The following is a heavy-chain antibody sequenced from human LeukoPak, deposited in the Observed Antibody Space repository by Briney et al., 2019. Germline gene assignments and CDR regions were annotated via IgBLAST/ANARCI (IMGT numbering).Heavy chain of an antibody. D-gene: IGHD6-13*01. CDR2: IYHSGST. V-gene: IGHV4-38-2*02. Sequence: SETLSLTCTVSGYSISSGYYWGWIRQPPGKGLEWIGSIYHSGSTYYNPSLKSRVTISVDTSENQFSLKLSSVTAADTAVYFCARAYRSSWYANWFDPWGQGTLVTVSS. CDR3: ARAYRSSWYANWFDP. J-gene: IGHJ5*02. CDR1: GYSISSGYY.